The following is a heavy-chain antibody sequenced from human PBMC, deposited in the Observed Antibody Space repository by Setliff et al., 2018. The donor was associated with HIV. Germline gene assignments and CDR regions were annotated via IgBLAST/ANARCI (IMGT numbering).Heavy chain of an antibody. CDR2: MHYSGRT. CDR1: DNSITDYY. D-gene: IGHD2-21*02. CDR3: ARGRDGYSLGNFDF. V-gene: IGHV4-59*01. Sequence: SETLSLTCTVSDNSITDYYWNWIRQPPGKGLEWIGYMHYSGRTSYNPSLKSRVTTSVNTSKNQLSLNLSSVTAADTAVYYCARGRDGYSLGNFDFWGQGTLVTVSS. J-gene: IGHJ4*02.